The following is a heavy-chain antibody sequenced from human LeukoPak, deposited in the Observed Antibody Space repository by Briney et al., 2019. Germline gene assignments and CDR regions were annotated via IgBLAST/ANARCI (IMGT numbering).Heavy chain of an antibody. D-gene: IGHD4-23*01. V-gene: IGHV1-8*01. CDR3: ATELRWKDH. Sequence: ASVKVSCKASGYTFTNYYINWVRQATGQGLEWMGYMKPNSGNTGYAQKFQGRVTMTRDTSISTAYMELSSLTSEDTAVYYCATELRWKDHWGQGTLVTVSS. CDR1: GYTFTNYY. J-gene: IGHJ4*02. CDR2: MKPNSGNT.